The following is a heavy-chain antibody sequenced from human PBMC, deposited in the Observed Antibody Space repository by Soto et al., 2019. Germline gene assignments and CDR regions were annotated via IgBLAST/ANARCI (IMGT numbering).Heavy chain of an antibody. CDR3: ARVSTSASGSYYTLDY. J-gene: IGHJ4*02. Sequence: SETLSLTCAVYGGSFSGYYWSWIRQPPGKGLEWIGFGSTKYNPSLKSRIRISVDTSKNQFSLNLTSATAADTAVYYCARVSTSASGSYYTLDYWGQGTLVTVSS. D-gene: IGHD3-10*01. V-gene: IGHV4-34*10. CDR2: GST. CDR1: GGSFSGYY.